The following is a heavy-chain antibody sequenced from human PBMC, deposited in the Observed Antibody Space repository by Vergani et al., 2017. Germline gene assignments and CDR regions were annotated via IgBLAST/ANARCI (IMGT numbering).Heavy chain of an antibody. CDR2: MYHSGST. J-gene: IGHJ5*02. CDR1: GGSMSGYY. V-gene: IGHV4-59*01. D-gene: IGHD3-10*01. Sequence: QVRLQESGPGLVKPSETLSLTCSVSGGSMSGYYWSWIRQPPGKEMEWIGYMYHSGSTNYNPSLGTRVTISGDTAKDQFSLKLNSVTAADTAVYYCGRVADFYGLGSRRLDLWGQGILVTVSS. CDR3: GRVADFYGLGSRRLDL.